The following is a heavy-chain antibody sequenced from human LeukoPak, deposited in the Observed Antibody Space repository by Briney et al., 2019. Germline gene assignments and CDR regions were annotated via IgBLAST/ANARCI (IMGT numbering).Heavy chain of an antibody. Sequence: SQTLSLTCAISGDSVSSNSATWNWIRQSPSRGLEWLGRTYYRSKWYNDYAVSVKSRVTINPDTSKNQFSLQLNSMTPEDTAIYYRASTHSSGRYLDYWGQGTLVTVSS. CDR3: ASTHSSGRYLDY. J-gene: IGHJ4*02. CDR1: GDSVSSNSAT. CDR2: TYYRSKWYN. V-gene: IGHV6-1*01. D-gene: IGHD3-22*01.